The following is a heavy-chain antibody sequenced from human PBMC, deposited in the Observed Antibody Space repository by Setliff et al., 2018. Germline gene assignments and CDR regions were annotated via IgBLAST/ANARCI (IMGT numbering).Heavy chain of an antibody. CDR2: IIPLFGTT. CDR1: GGTFSNIG. J-gene: IGHJ6*03. Sequence: SVKVSCKASGGTFSNIGISWVRQAPGQGLEWMGGIIPLFGTTNYAQEFQGRVTITTDESTNTAYMELSSLRSEDTAMYYCTREKVVVVSATSYHYYMDVWGKGTTVTV. V-gene: IGHV1-69*05. D-gene: IGHD2-15*01. CDR3: TREKVVVVSATSYHYYMDV.